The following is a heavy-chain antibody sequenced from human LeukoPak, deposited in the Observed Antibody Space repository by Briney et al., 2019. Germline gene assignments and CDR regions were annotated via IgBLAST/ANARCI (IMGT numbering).Heavy chain of an antibody. CDR1: GFTVSSNY. V-gene: IGHV3-53*01. CDR2: IYSGGST. D-gene: IGHD4-17*01. CDR3: ARGHDYGDYDY. J-gene: IGHJ4*02. Sequence: GGSLRLSCAASGFTVSSNYMSWVRQAPGKGLEWVSVIYSGGSTYYADSVKGRFTISRDNSKNTLYLQMNSLRAEDTVVYYCARGHDYGDYDYWGQGTLVTVSS.